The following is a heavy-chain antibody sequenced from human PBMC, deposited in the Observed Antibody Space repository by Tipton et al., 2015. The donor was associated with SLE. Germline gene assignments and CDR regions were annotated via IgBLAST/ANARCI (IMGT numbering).Heavy chain of an antibody. Sequence: TLSLTCTVSGGSMSSNPHYWGWIRQPPGGGLEWIGNVYFRGLTYYNPSLKSRVTLSADTSKNQFSLTLSSVTAADTAVYYCARLEVAHFNYWDQGTLVTVSS. CDR2: VYFRGLT. D-gene: IGHD6-19*01. V-gene: IGHV4-39*01. J-gene: IGHJ4*02. CDR3: ARLEVAHFNY. CDR1: GGSMSSNPHY.